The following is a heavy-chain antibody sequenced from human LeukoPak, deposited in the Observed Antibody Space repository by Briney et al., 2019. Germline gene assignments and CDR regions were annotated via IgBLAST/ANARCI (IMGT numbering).Heavy chain of an antibody. V-gene: IGHV4-39*07. CDR2: INHSGST. CDR1: GGSISSSSYY. D-gene: IGHD1-26*01. CDR3: ARRGRGGRELPGPSYYFDY. J-gene: IGHJ4*02. Sequence: SETLSLTCTVSGGSISSSSYYWSWIRQPPGEGLEWIGEINHSGSTNYNPSLKSRVTISVDTSKNQFSLKLSSVTAADTAVYYCARRGRGGRELPGPSYYFDYWGQGTLVTVSS.